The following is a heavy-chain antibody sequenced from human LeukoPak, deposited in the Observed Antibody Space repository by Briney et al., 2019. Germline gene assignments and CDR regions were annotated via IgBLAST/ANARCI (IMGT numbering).Heavy chain of an antibody. CDR2: IHSGST. CDR1: GDSISSYY. J-gene: IGHJ6*02. V-gene: IGHV4-59*01. D-gene: IGHD1-14*01. CDR3: ARDKVTAGGMDV. Sequence: NPSETLSLTCTVSGDSISSYYWNWIPQPPGKGLEGIGYIHSGSTNYNPSLRSRVTISVDTSKNQFSLKLSSVTAADTAVYYCARDKVTAGGMDVWGQGTTVTVSS.